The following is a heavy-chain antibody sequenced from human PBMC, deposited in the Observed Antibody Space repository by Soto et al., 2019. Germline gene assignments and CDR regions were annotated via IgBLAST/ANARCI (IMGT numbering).Heavy chain of an antibody. J-gene: IGHJ4*02. Sequence: PSETLYLTCAVYGGSFSGYYWTWIRQPPGTGLEWIGEINHSGSTNYNPSLKSRVTISVDTSKNQFSLKLTSVTAADTAVYYCARDKITAVFDYWGQGTLVPVSS. V-gene: IGHV4-34*01. D-gene: IGHD3-10*01. CDR3: ARDKITAVFDY. CDR2: INHSGST. CDR1: GGSFSGYY.